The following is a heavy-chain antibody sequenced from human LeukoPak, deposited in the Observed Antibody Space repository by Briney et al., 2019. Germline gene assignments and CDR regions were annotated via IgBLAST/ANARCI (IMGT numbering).Heavy chain of an antibody. Sequence: SETLSLTCTVSGGSISSYYWSWIRQPPGKGLEWIGYIYYSGSTNYNPSLKSRVTISVDTSKNQFSLKLSSVTAADTAVYYCARAHSYYDSSGYSQPYYYYYMDVWGKGTTVTISS. CDR3: ARAHSYYDSSGYSQPYYYYYMDV. CDR2: IYYSGST. V-gene: IGHV4-59*01. J-gene: IGHJ6*03. CDR1: GGSISSYY. D-gene: IGHD3-22*01.